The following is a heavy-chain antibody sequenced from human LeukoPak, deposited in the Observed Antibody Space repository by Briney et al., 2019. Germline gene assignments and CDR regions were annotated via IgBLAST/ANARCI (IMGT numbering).Heavy chain of an antibody. CDR2: INSDGSST. D-gene: IGHD3-10*02. J-gene: IGHJ6*04. V-gene: IGHV3-74*01. CDR3: AELGITMIGGV. CDR1: GFTFSSYW. Sequence: GGSLRLSCAASGFTFSSYWMHWVRQAPGKGLVWVSRINSDGSSTNYADSVKGRFTISRDNAKNSLYLQMNSLRAEDTAVYYCAELGITMIGGVWGKGTTVTISS.